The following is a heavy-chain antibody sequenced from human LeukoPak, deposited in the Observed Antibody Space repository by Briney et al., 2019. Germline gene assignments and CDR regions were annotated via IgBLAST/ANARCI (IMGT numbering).Heavy chain of an antibody. CDR2: INWNGGST. J-gene: IGHJ4*02. D-gene: IGHD5-18*01. CDR3: ARDQRGYSYGFDY. CDR1: GFTFSSYE. Sequence: GGSLRLSCAASGFTFSSYEMNWVRQAPGKGLEWVSGINWNGGSTGYADSVKGRFTISRDNAKNSLYLQMNSLRAEDTALYYCARDQRGYSYGFDYWGQGTLVTVSS. V-gene: IGHV3-20*04.